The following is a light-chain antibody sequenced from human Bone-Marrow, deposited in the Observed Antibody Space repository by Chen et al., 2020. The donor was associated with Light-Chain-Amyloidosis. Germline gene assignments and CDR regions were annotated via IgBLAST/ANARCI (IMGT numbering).Light chain of an antibody. J-gene: IGLJ3*02. CDR1: SGSIATND. V-gene: IGLV6-57*01. CDR2: DDD. Sequence: NFMLTQPHSVSESPGKTVIIYCTRSSGSIATNDVQWYQQRPGSSPTTVIYDDDQRPSGVPDRFSGSIDRSSNSASLTISGLKTEDEADYYCQSYQGSSQGVFGGGTKLTVL. CDR3: QSYQGSSQGV.